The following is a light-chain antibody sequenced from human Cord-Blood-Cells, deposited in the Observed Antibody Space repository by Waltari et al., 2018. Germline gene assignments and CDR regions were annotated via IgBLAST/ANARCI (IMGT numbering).Light chain of an antibody. V-gene: IGKV3-15*01. CDR3: QQYNNGLT. CDR1: QSVSSN. Sequence: IVMTQSPATLSVSPGERATLSCRASQSVSSNLAWYQQKPGQAPRLLIYGASTRATGIPARFSGSGSGTEFTLTISSLQSEDFAVYYCQQYNNGLTFGGGTKVEIK. J-gene: IGKJ4*01. CDR2: GAS.